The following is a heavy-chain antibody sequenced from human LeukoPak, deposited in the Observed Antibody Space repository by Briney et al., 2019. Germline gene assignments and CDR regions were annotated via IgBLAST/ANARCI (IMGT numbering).Heavy chain of an antibody. V-gene: IGHV3-66*02. CDR2: IYSGGNA. J-gene: IGHJ4*02. Sequence: PGGSLRLSCAASGLTVSTNYMSWVRQAPGKGLEWVSVIYSGGNAYYADSVKGRFTISRDNSKNTLYLQMNSLRAEDTAVFYCARALFWSGFFDYWGQGTLVPVSS. CDR1: GLTVSTNY. CDR3: ARALFWSGFFDY. D-gene: IGHD3-3*01.